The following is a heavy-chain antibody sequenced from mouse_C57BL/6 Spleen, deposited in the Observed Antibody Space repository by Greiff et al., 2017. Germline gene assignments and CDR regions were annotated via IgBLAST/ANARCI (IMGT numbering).Heavy chain of an antibody. V-gene: IGHV1-15*01. CDR1: GYTFTDYE. Sequence: QVQLQQSGAELVRPGASVTLSCKASGYTFTDYEMHWVKQTPVHGLEWIGAIDPETGGTAYNQKFKGKAILTADKSSSTAYMELRSLTSEDSAVYYCTRNDDYPCAYWGQGTLVTVSA. CDR2: IDPETGGT. D-gene: IGHD2-4*01. CDR3: TRNDDYPCAY. J-gene: IGHJ3*01.